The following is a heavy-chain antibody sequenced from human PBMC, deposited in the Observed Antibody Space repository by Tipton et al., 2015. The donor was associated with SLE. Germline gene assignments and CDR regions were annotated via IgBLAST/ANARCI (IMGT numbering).Heavy chain of an antibody. Sequence: SLRLSCAASGFTFSSYEMNWVRQAPGKGLEWVSYISSSGNTIYYADSVKGRFTISRDNAKNSLYLQMNSLRAEDTAVYYCAKKRSRCVWPNFHLGGQGPLVPVPS. V-gene: IGHV3-48*03. CDR1: GFTFSSYE. J-gene: IGHJ4*02. CDR3: AKKRSRCVWPNFHL. CDR2: ISSSGNTI. D-gene: IGHD1-1*01.